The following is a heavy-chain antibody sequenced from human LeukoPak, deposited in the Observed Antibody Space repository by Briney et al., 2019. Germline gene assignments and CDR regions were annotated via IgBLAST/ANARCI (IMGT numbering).Heavy chain of an antibody. CDR2: IYYSGST. CDR3: ARVNRDSSGWYGGFDY. V-gene: IGHV4-59*01. D-gene: IGHD6-19*01. Sequence: PSETLSLTCTVSGGSISSYYWSWIRQPPGKGLEWSGYIYYSGSTNYNPSLKSRVTISVDTSKNQFSLKLSSVTAADTAVYYCARVNRDSSGWYGGFDYWGQGTLVTVSS. J-gene: IGHJ4*02. CDR1: GGSISSYY.